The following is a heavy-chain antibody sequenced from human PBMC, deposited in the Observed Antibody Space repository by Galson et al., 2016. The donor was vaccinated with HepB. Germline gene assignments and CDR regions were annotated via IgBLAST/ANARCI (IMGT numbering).Heavy chain of an antibody. V-gene: IGHV3-30*03. J-gene: IGHJ4*02. CDR2: IAYDGNDK. CDR1: GFNFRAYD. CDR3: ARPRGSGGYAKFAF. D-gene: IGHD3-10*01. Sequence: SLRLSCATSGFNFRAYDMHWVRQTPGKGLEWVAIIAYDGNDKSYGNSVRGRFTVSRDNSRNTLYLQMNSLRSGDTAVYFCARPRGSGGYAKFAFWGQGTPVTVS.